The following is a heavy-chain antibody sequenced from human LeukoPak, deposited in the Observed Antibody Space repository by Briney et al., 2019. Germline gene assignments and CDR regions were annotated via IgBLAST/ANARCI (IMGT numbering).Heavy chain of an antibody. V-gene: IGHV3-30*04. J-gene: IGHJ6*03. CDR3: ARVSKPGWFDYYYMDV. D-gene: IGHD3-10*01. CDR1: GFTFNSYA. CDR2: VLSHGSDQ. Sequence: GGSLRLSCAASGFTFNSYAMNWVRQAPGKGLEWLAVVLSHGSDQYYADSVQGRFTVSRDNSKNTLYLQMDNLRVEDTTVYYCARVSKPGWFDYYYMDVWGKGTTVIVSS.